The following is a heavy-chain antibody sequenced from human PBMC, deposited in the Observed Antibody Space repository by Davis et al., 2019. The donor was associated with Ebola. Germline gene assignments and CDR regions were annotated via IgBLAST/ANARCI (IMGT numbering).Heavy chain of an antibody. Sequence: PGGSLRLSCAASGFTFSDYYMSWIRQAPGKGLEWVSYISSSGSTIYYADSVKGRFTISRDNAKNSLYLQMNSLRAEDTAVYYCARAESYYDFWSGYYLGRADYMDVWGKGTTVTVSS. D-gene: IGHD3-3*01. J-gene: IGHJ6*03. CDR1: GFTFSDYY. V-gene: IGHV3-11*04. CDR3: ARAESYYDFWSGYYLGRADYMDV. CDR2: ISSSGSTI.